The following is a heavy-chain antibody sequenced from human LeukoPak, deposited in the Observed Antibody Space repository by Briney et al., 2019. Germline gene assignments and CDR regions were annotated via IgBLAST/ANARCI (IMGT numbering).Heavy chain of an antibody. V-gene: IGHV3-23*01. CDR2: MSGSGAGT. CDR3: AKMVREFYTISYYFDY. Sequence: GGPLRLFCAVSVFTFSSYALNGAPRAPGKGLEWVSGMSGSGAGTYYADSVKGRFTITRDNSKNTLYLQMNSLRAEDTAVYYCAKMVREFYTISYYFDYRGQGTLVTVSS. CDR1: VFTFSSYA. D-gene: IGHD2-8*01. J-gene: IGHJ4*02.